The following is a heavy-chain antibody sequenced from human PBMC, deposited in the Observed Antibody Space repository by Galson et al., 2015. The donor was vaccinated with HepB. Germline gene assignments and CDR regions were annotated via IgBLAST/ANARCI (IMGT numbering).Heavy chain of an antibody. J-gene: IGHJ4*02. D-gene: IGHD3-16*01. CDR3: ARGRLYDTSWKEFDH. V-gene: IGHV4-39*07. CDR1: GGSISSSTYF. Sequence: ETLSLTCTVSGGSISSSTYFWGWIRQPPGKGLECIGNTYYSGFAYYNPSLKSRVTISVDTSKNQFSLKLSSVTAADTAVYYCARGRLYDTSWKEFDHWSQGALVTVSS. CDR2: TYYSGFA.